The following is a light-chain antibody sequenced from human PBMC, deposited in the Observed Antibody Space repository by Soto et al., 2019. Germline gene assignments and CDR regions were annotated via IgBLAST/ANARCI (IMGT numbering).Light chain of an antibody. CDR1: STDVGGYNY. CDR2: EVS. Sequence: QSVLTQPASVSGSPGQSITISCAGTSTDVGGYNYVSWYQQHPDKAPKLMIYEVSRRPSGVSNRFSGSKSGTTASLTISGLQAEDEAYYYCSSYTSSSTDVFGTGTKLTVL. V-gene: IGLV2-14*01. CDR3: SSYTSSSTDV. J-gene: IGLJ1*01.